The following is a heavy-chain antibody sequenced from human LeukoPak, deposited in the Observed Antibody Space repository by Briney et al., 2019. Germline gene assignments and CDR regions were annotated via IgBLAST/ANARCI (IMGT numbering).Heavy chain of an antibody. CDR2: ISYDGSNK. CDR1: GFTFSSYG. J-gene: IGHJ5*02. CDR3: AKDLVVVASGP. V-gene: IGHV3-30*18. D-gene: IGHD3-22*01. Sequence: GGSLRLSCAASGFTFSSYGMHWVRQAPGKGLEWVAVISYDGSNKYYADSVKGRFTISRDNSKNTLYLQMNSLRAEDTAVYYCAKDLVVVASGPWGQGTLVTVSS.